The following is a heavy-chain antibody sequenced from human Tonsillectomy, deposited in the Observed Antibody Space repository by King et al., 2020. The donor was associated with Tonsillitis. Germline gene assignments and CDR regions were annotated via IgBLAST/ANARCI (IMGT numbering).Heavy chain of an antibody. CDR2: ISSSSNNI. CDR3: ARDGQQLLVGPLYSSGYYPIDY. V-gene: IGHV3-21*01. J-gene: IGHJ4*02. CDR1: GFPFSNYG. Sequence: VQLVESGGGLVKPGGSLRLSCATSGFPFSNYGINWVRQAPGKGLEWVSSISSSSNNIYYADSVKGRFTISRDNAKNSLYLQMNSLRVEDTAVYYCARDGQQLLVGPLYSSGYYPIDYWGQGTLVTVSS. D-gene: IGHD3-22*01.